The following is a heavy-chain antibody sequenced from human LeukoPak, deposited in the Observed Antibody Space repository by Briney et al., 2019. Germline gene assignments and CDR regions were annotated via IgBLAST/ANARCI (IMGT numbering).Heavy chain of an antibody. J-gene: IGHJ6*03. CDR2: IKQDGSEK. D-gene: IGHD6-13*01. V-gene: IGHV3-7*01. CDR1: GFTFSSYW. Sequence: PGGSLRLSCAASGFTFSSYWMSWVRQAPGKGLEWVANIKQDGSEKYHVDSVKGRFTISRDNAKNSLYLQMNSLRAEDTAVYYCANRAAAAGYYYYYYYMDVWGKGTTVTVSS. CDR3: ANRAAAAGYYYYYYYMDV.